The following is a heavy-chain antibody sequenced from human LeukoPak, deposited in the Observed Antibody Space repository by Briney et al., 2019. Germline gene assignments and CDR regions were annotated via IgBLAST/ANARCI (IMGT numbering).Heavy chain of an antibody. Sequence: PSETLSLTCAVYGGSFSGYYWSWIRQPPGKGLEWIGEINHSGSTNYNPSLKSRVTISVDTSKNQFSLKLSSVTAADTAVYYCARATYYYDSSGYFLGFFDYWGQGTLVTVSS. CDR1: GGSFSGYY. J-gene: IGHJ4*02. CDR2: INHSGST. V-gene: IGHV4-34*01. CDR3: ARATYYYDSSGYFLGFFDY. D-gene: IGHD3-22*01.